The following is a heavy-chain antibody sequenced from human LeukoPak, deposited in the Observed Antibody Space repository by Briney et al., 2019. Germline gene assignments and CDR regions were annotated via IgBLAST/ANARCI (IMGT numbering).Heavy chain of an antibody. D-gene: IGHD2-2*01. V-gene: IGHV3-23*01. Sequence: GGTLRLSCAASGFTFSSYGMSWVRQAPGKGLEWVSAISGSGGSTYYADSVKGRFTISRDNSKNTLYLQMNSLRAEDTAVYYCAKMGRTKLGYCSSTSSYCDYWGQGTLVTVSS. J-gene: IGHJ4*02. CDR2: ISGSGGST. CDR1: GFTFSSYG. CDR3: AKMGRTKLGYCSSTSSYCDY.